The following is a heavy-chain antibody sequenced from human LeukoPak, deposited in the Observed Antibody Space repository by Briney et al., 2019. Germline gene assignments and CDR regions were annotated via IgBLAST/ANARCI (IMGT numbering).Heavy chain of an antibody. Sequence: SETLSLTCAVYGGSLSGYYWGWLRPPPGRGREWVGEINHSGRTNYNRCLKGGVPIPVATSKNQFSLKLSAVPAADTALYYFARGLCRSSQYDFWSGYSCPDWFDPWGQGTLVTVSS. J-gene: IGHJ5*02. V-gene: IGHV4-34*01. D-gene: IGHD3-3*01. CDR3: ARGLCRSSQYDFWSGYSCPDWFDP. CDR2: INHSGRT. CDR1: GGSLSGYY.